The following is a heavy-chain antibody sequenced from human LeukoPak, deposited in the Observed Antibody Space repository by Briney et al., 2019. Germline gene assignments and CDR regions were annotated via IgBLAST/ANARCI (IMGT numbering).Heavy chain of an antibody. CDR1: GYKFTNYW. Sequence: GESLKITCKGSGYKFTNYWIGWVRQMPGKGLEWMGSFYPTDSETKYSPSFQGQVTISVDKSTSTASLQWRSLKASDTAIYYCARQGWGYDAFDVWGQGTVVTVSS. CDR3: ARQGWGYDAFDV. V-gene: IGHV5-51*01. CDR2: FYPTDSET. D-gene: IGHD3-16*01. J-gene: IGHJ3*01.